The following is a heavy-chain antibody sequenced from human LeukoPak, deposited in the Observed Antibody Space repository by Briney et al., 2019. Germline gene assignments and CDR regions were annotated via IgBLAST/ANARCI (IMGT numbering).Heavy chain of an antibody. CDR2: ISAYNGNT. D-gene: IGHD2-2*01. CDR3: ASTQLRAEYFQH. Sequence: RASVKVSCKASGYTFTSYGISWVRQAPGQGLEWMGWISAYNGNTNYAQKLQGRVTMTTDISTSTAYMELRSLRSDDTAVYYCASTQLRAEYFQHWGQGTLVTVSS. J-gene: IGHJ1*01. V-gene: IGHV1-18*01. CDR1: GYTFTSYG.